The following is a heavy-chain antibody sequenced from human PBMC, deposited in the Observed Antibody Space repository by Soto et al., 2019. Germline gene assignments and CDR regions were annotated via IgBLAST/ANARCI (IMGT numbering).Heavy chain of an antibody. CDR3: AKDTFGGTDFDY. D-gene: IGHD3-3*01. CDR1: GVTFSSYA. Sequence: EVQLLESGGGLVQPWGSLRLSCAASGVTFSSYAMSWVRQAPGTGLEWVSVISGSGGSTYYADSVKGRFTISRDNSKNTLYLQMNSLRAEDTAVYYCAKDTFGGTDFDYWGQGTLVTVSS. V-gene: IGHV3-23*01. CDR2: ISGSGGST. J-gene: IGHJ4*02.